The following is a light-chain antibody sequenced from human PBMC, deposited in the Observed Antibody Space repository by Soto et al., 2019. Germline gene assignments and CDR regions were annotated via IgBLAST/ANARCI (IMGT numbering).Light chain of an antibody. CDR2: LNSDGSH. V-gene: IGLV4-69*01. CDR1: SGHSSYA. CDR3: QTWGTGIHVV. J-gene: IGLJ2*01. Sequence: QSVLTQSPSASASLGASVKPTCTLSSGHSSYAIAWHQQQPEKGPRYLMKLNSDGSHSKGDGIPDRFSGSSSGAERYLTISSLQSEDEADYYCQTWGTGIHVVFGGGTKVTVL.